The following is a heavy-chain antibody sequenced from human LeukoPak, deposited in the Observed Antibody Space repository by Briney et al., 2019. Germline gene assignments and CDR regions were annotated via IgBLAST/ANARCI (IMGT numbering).Heavy chain of an antibody. V-gene: IGHV3-74*01. J-gene: IGHJ4*02. D-gene: IGHD3-22*01. CDR2: IKTDGSTT. Sequence: GGSLRLSCAASGFTFRNYWMHWVRQAPGEGLVWVSRIKTDGSTTNYADSVKGRFTISRDNAKNTLYLQLNSLRAEDTAVYYCARETYYYDSSGPVSNYWGQGTLVTVSS. CDR3: ARETYYYDSSGPVSNY. CDR1: GFTFRNYW.